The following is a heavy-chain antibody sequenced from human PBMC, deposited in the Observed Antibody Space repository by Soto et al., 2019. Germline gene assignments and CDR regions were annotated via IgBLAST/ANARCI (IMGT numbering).Heavy chain of an antibody. CDR2: IYYSGST. V-gene: IGHV4-39*01. CDR3: ARGGDPSGYEDY. Sequence: PSETLSLTCTVSGGSISSSSYYWGWIRQPPGKGLEWIGSIYYSGSTYYNPSLKSRVTISVDTSKNQFSLKLSSVTAADTAVYYCARGGDPSGYEDYWGQGTLVTVSS. CDR1: GGSISSSSYY. D-gene: IGHD5-12*01. J-gene: IGHJ4*02.